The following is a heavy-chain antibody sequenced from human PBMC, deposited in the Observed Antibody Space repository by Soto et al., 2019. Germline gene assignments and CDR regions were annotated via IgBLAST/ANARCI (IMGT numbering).Heavy chain of an antibody. CDR3: ARDLVTGTTGGMDV. CDR1: GGSISSGGYY. V-gene: IGHV4-31*03. CDR2: IYYNGST. D-gene: IGHD1-7*01. J-gene: IGHJ6*02. Sequence: KTSETLSLTCTVSGGSISSGGYYWSWIRQHPGKGLEWIGYIYYNGSTYYNPSLKSRVTISVDTSKNQFSLKLSSVTAADTAVYYCARDLVTGTTGGMDVWGQGTTVTVSS.